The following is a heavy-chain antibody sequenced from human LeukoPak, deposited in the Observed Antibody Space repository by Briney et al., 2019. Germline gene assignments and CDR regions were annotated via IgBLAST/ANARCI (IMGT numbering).Heavy chain of an antibody. Sequence: PPGGSLRLSCAASGFTFSSYWMSWVRQAPGKGLEWVSVIYSGGSTYYADSVKGRFTISRDNSKNTLYLQMNSLRAEDTAVYYCARLRGGSYPYYFDYWGQGTLVTVSS. V-gene: IGHV3-66*01. CDR2: IYSGGST. J-gene: IGHJ4*02. D-gene: IGHD1-26*01. CDR3: ARLRGGSYPYYFDY. CDR1: GFTFSSYW.